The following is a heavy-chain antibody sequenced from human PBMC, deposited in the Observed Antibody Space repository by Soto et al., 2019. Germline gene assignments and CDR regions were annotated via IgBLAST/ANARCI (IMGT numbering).Heavy chain of an antibody. J-gene: IGHJ5*02. CDR3: VRVGIVVVFENWFDP. Sequence: ATVKVSCKASSYTFTSYDISWVRQAPGQRLEWMGWISAYNGNTNYAQKLQGRVTMTTDTSTSTAYMELRSLRSDYTAVYYCVRVGIVVVFENWFDPWGQGTLVTVSS. D-gene: IGHD2-2*01. CDR2: ISAYNGNT. CDR1: SYTFTSYD. V-gene: IGHV1-18*01.